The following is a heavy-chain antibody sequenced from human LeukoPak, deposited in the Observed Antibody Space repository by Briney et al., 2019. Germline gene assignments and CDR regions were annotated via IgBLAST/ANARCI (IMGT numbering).Heavy chain of an antibody. CDR1: GYSISSGYY. CDR2: IYHSGST. V-gene: IGHV4-38-2*02. CDR3: AFPGESSGYYYYY. D-gene: IGHD3-22*01. J-gene: IGHJ4*02. Sequence: PSETLSLTCTVSGYSISSGYYWGWIRQPPGKGLEWIGSIYHSGSTYYNPSLKSRVTISVDTSKNQFSLKLSSVTAADTAVYYCAFPGESSGYYYYYWGQGTLVTVSS.